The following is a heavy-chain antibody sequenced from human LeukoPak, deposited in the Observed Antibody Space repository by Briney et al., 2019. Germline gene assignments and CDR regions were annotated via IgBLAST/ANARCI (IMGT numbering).Heavy chain of an antibody. CDR2: FNPNSGGT. V-gene: IGHV1-2*02. D-gene: IGHD6-13*01. CDR3: ARDDSTNWSADFDY. CDR1: GYTFTGYY. J-gene: IGHJ4*02. Sequence: ASVKVSCKASGYTFTGYYIHWVRQAPGQGLEWMGWFNPNSGGTNYAQKFQGRVTMTRDTSISTAYMELSGLRSDDTAVYYCARDDSTNWSADFDYWGQGTLVTVSS.